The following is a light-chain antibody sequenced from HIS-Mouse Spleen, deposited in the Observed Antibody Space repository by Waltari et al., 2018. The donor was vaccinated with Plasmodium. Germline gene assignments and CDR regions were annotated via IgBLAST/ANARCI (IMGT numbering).Light chain of an antibody. V-gene: IGKV3-15*01. CDR2: GAC. CDR1: QSVSSN. J-gene: IGKJ3*01. Sequence: IVMTQPPPTLSVYHGETATLSCRASQSVSSNLAWYQQKPGQAPRPLIYGACTRATGIPARFSVSVSGTEFTLTYSSLRSEDFAVYDCRQYNNWSVTLGPGTKVDIK. CDR3: RQYNNWSVT.